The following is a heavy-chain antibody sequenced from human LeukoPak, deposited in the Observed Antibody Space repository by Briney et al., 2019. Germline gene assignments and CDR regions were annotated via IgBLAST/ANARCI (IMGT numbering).Heavy chain of an antibody. J-gene: IGHJ4*02. V-gene: IGHV4-4*07. CDR1: GGSISSYC. CDR2: IYTCGST. Sequence: PSETLSLTCTVSGGSISSYCWSWIRQPAGKGLEWIGRIYTCGSTNYNPSLKSRVTMSVDTSKNQFSLKLSSVTAADTAVYYCARDSYYDSSGYYSRPFDYWGQGTLVTVSS. D-gene: IGHD3-22*01. CDR3: ARDSYYDSSGYYSRPFDY.